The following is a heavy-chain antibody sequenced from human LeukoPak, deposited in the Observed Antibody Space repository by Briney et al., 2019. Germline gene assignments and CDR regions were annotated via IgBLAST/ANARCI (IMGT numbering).Heavy chain of an antibody. CDR3: ARGFLEWLYGGADY. V-gene: IGHV3-30*03. J-gene: IGHJ4*02. CDR2: ISYDGSNK. Sequence: GGSLRLSCEASGFTFSNYGMNWVRQAPGKGLEWVALISYDGSNKYYADSVQGRFTISRDNSKNTLYLQMDSLRAEDTAVYYCARGFLEWLYGGADYWGQGTLVTVAS. D-gene: IGHD3-3*01. CDR1: GFTFSNYG.